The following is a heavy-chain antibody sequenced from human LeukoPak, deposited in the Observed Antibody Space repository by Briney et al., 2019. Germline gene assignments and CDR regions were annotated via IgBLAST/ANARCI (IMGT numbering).Heavy chain of an antibody. D-gene: IGHD3-10*01. V-gene: IGHV4-59*01. J-gene: IGHJ4*02. Sequence: SETLSLTCTVSGGSISSYYWSWIRQPPGKGLEWIGYIYYSGSTNYNHSLKSRVTISVDTSKNQFSLKLSSVTAADTAVYYCARDSYYGAAGIDYWGQGTLVTVSS. CDR3: ARDSYYGAAGIDY. CDR1: GGSISSYY. CDR2: IYYSGST.